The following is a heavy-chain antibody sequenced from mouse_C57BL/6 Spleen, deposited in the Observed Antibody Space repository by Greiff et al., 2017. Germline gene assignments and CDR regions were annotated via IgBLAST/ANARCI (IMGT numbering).Heavy chain of an antibody. CDR1: GYTFTDYY. V-gene: IGHV1-77*01. D-gene: IGHD2-4*01. J-gene: IGHJ3*01. Sequence: LVESGAELVKPGASVKISCKASGYTFTDYYINWVKQRPGQGLEWIGKIGPGSGSTYYHEKFKGKATLTADKSSSTAYMQLSSLTSEDSAVYFCAREGGLYYDYDGGTWFAYWGQGTLVTVSA. CDR2: IGPGSGST. CDR3: AREGGLYYDYDGGTWFAY.